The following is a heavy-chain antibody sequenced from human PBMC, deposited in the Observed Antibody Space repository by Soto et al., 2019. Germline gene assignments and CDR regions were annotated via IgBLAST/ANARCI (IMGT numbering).Heavy chain of an antibody. V-gene: IGHV3-66*01. CDR3: ARAPTVTTIYDS. Sequence: PGGSLRLSCAASGFNVNTAYVSWVRQVPGKGLQWVSIIYSDGTTHYADSVKDRFTIYRDTSENTVFLQMNSLSVDDTAVYYCARAPTVTTIYDSWGQGTLVTVSS. J-gene: IGHJ4*02. CDR2: IYSDGTT. D-gene: IGHD4-17*01. CDR1: GFNVNTAY.